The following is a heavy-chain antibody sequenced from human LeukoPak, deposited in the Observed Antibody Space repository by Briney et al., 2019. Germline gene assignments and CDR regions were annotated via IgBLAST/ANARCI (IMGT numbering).Heavy chain of an antibody. V-gene: IGHV1-18*04. CDR1: GYTFTDYY. CDR3: ASGNGDYYFDY. D-gene: IGHD4-17*01. Sequence: VASVKVSCKASGYTFTDYYIHWVRQAPGQGLEWMGWISAYNGNTNYAQKLQGRVTMTTDTSTSTAYMELRSLRSDDTAVYYCASGNGDYYFDYWGQGTLVTASS. J-gene: IGHJ4*02. CDR2: ISAYNGNT.